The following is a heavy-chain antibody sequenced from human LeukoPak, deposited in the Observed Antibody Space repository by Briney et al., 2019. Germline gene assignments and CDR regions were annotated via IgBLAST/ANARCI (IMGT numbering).Heavy chain of an antibody. CDR2: IYYSGST. D-gene: IGHD3-10*01. Sequence: KPSETLSLTCTVSGGSISSSSYYWGWIRQPPGKGLEWIGYIYYSGSTNYNPSLKSRVTIPVDTSKNRFSLKLSSVTAADTAVYYCATNYGSGSYYLGPNWLDPWGQGTLVTVSS. CDR3: ATNYGSGSYYLGPNWLDP. J-gene: IGHJ5*02. CDR1: GGSISSSSYY. V-gene: IGHV4-61*05.